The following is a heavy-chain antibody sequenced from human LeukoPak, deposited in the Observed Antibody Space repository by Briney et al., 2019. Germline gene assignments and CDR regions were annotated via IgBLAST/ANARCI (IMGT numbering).Heavy chain of an antibody. CDR2: IYYSGST. V-gene: IGHV4-59*12. CDR3: ARDQQDFDYGVNNWFDP. J-gene: IGHJ5*02. D-gene: IGHD4-17*01. Sequence: SETLSLTCTVSGGSISSYYWSWIWQPPGKGLEWIGYIYYSGSTNYNPSLKSRVTISVDTSKNQFSLKLSSVTAADTAVYYCARDQQDFDYGVNNWFDPWGQGTLVTVSS. CDR1: GGSISSYY.